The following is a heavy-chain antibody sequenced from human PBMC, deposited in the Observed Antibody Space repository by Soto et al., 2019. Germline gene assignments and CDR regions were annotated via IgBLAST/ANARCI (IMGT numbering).Heavy chain of an antibody. CDR3: VRDYYYDSSGSDAFDI. Sequence: ASVKVSCKASGYTFTGYYMHWVRQAPGQGLEWMGWINAGNGNTKYLQKFQGRLTITRDTSATTAYMELSSLRFEDTAVYYCVRDYYYDSSGSDAFDIWGQGTMVTGSS. V-gene: IGHV1-3*01. D-gene: IGHD3-22*01. J-gene: IGHJ3*02. CDR2: INAGNGNT. CDR1: GYTFTGYY.